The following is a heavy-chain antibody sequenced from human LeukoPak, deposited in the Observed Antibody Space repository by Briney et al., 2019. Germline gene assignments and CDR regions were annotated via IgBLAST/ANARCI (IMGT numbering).Heavy chain of an antibody. CDR1: GFTFSSYG. CDR2: ISYDGSNK. Sequence: QPGRSLRLSCAASGFTFSSYGMHWVRQAPGKGLEWVAVISYDGSNKYYADSVKGRFTISRDNSKNTLYLQVNSLRAEDTAVYYCAKDRDSSLDYWGQGTLVTVSS. J-gene: IGHJ4*02. V-gene: IGHV3-30*18. CDR3: AKDRDSSLDY. D-gene: IGHD6-13*01.